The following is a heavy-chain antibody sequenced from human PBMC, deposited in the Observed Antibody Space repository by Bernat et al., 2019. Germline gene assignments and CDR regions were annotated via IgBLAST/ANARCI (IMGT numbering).Heavy chain of an antibody. D-gene: IGHD2-2*01. CDR3: ARGEVIVVVPAALDY. Sequence: QVQLVESGGGVVQPGRSLRLSCAASGFTFSSYAMHWVRQAPGKGLEWVAVISYDGSNKYYADSVKGRFTISRDKYKNTLYLQMNSLRAEDTAVYYCARGEVIVVVPAALDYWGQGTLVTVSS. CDR2: ISYDGSNK. V-gene: IGHV3-30-3*01. CDR1: GFTFSSYA. J-gene: IGHJ4*02.